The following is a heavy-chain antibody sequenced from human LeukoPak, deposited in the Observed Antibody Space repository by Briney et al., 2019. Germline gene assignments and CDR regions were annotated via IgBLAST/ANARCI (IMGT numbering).Heavy chain of an antibody. J-gene: IGHJ5*02. CDR2: IIPIFGTA. Sequence: GASVKVSCKASGGTFSSYAISWVRQAPGQGLEWMGGIIPIFGTANYAQKFQGRVTITTDESTSTAYMELSSLRSEDTAVYYCARGRRNCSGGSCYPLGWFDPWGQGTLVTISS. V-gene: IGHV1-69*05. CDR3: ARGRRNCSGGSCYPLGWFDP. D-gene: IGHD2-15*01. CDR1: GGTFSSYA.